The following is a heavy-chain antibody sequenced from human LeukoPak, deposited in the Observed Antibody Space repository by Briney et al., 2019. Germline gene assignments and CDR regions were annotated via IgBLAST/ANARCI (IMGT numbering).Heavy chain of an antibody. Sequence: GGSLRLSCAASGFTFSSYAMSWVRQAPGKGLEWVSVIYSGGSTYYADSVKGRFTISRDNSKNTLYLQMNSLRAEDTAVYYCARGIAGARKDAFDIWGQGTMVTVSS. CDR1: GFTFSSYA. CDR3: ARGIAGARKDAFDI. D-gene: IGHD1-26*01. J-gene: IGHJ3*02. CDR2: IYSGGST. V-gene: IGHV3-53*01.